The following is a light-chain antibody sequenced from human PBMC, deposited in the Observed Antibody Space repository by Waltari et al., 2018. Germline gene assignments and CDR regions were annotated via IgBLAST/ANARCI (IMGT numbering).Light chain of an antibody. CDR3: ATWDSRLSVVV. V-gene: IGLV1-51*01. CDR2: DNN. Sequence: QSVLTPPPSVSAAPGQRVTIPCSGGSSTLGHTDVSWYQQFPGTAPKLLITDNNKRPFGIPDRFSGSKSGTSATLGITGLQTGDEADYYCATWDSRLSVVVFGGGTKVTVL. J-gene: IGLJ3*02. CDR1: SSTLGHTD.